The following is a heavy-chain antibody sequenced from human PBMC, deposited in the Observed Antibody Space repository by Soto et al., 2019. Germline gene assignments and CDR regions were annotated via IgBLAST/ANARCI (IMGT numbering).Heavy chain of an antibody. J-gene: IGHJ6*02. D-gene: IGHD3-9*01. CDR1: GYTFTGYY. CDR2: INPNSGGT. V-gene: IGHV1-2*04. Sequence: VSVKVSCNAPGYTFTGYYMHWVRQAPGQGLEWMGWINPNSGGTNYAQKFQGWVTMTRDTSISTAYMELSRLRSDDTAVYYCARGGVLRYFDWLSLYGMDVWGQGTTVTVSS. CDR3: ARGGVLRYFDWLSLYGMDV.